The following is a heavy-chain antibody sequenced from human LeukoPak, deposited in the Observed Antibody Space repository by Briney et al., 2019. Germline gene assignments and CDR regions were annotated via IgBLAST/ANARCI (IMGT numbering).Heavy chain of an antibody. CDR3: ARDWDYYDSSGSSH. CDR2: ISAYNGNT. D-gene: IGHD3-22*01. V-gene: IGHV1-18*01. CDR1: GYTFTSYG. J-gene: IGHJ4*02. Sequence: ASVKVSCKASGYTFTSYGISWVRQAPGQGLEWMGWISAYNGNTNYAQKLQGRVTMTTDTSTSTAYMELRSLRSDDTAVYYCARDWDYYDSSGSSHWGQGTLVTVSS.